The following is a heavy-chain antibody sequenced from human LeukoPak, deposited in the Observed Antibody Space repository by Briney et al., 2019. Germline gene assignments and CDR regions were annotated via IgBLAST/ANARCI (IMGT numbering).Heavy chain of an antibody. CDR3: ARGGAFLDF. V-gene: IGHV3-7*04. CDR2: IHPDGIEK. Sequence: GGSLTLSCAASGFTFSSHWMGWVRRTPGKGLEWVANIHPDGIEKFYVDSVKGRFTISRDNAENSLFLQMNSLRAEDTAVYYCARGGAFLDFWGQGSLVTVSS. D-gene: IGHD2-21*01. CDR1: GFTFSSHW. J-gene: IGHJ4*02.